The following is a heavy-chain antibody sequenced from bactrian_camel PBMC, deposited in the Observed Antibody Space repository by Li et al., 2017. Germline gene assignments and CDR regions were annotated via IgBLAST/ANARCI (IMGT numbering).Heavy chain of an antibody. D-gene: IGHD5*01. V-gene: IGHV3S6*01. CDR2: VVSDGTHA. Sequence: HVQLVESGGGSVQAAGSLRLSCVDFKSTYSTSCMTWLRQAPGKGLEWVSTVVSDGTHAYYAGSVRGRFTMNRDNAKNTIYLQMNSLKSEDTALYYCAAGSMSWADTAYKYWGQGTQVTVS. J-gene: IGHJ4*01. CDR3: AAGSMSWADTAYKY. CDR1: KSTYSTSC.